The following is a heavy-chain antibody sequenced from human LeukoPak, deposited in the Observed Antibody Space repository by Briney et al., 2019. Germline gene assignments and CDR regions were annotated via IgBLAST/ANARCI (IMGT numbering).Heavy chain of an antibody. CDR1: GFTFSDYY. D-gene: IGHD2-15*01. J-gene: IGHJ3*02. Sequence: PGGSLRLSCAASGFTFSDYYMSWIRQAPGKGLEWVSYISSSSSYTNYADSVKGRFTISRDNAKNSLYLQMNSLRAEDTAVYYCARLLGYDAFDIWGQGTMVTVSS. CDR3: ARLLGYDAFDI. CDR2: ISSSSSYT. V-gene: IGHV3-11*06.